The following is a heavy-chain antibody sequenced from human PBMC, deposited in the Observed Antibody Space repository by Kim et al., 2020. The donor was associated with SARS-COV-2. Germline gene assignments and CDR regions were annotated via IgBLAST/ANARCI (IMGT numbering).Heavy chain of an antibody. V-gene: IGHV3-11*04. CDR3: ARTSEYTGYDSFDY. D-gene: IGHD5-12*01. Sequence: ADSVKGRFTISRDNAKNSLFLQMTSLRAEDTAVYYCARTSEYTGYDSFDYWGQGTLVTVSS. J-gene: IGHJ4*02.